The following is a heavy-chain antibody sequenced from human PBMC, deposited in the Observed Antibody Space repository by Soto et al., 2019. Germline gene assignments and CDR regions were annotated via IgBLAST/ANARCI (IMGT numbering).Heavy chain of an antibody. D-gene: IGHD5-12*01. CDR2: MNPNSGNT. J-gene: IGHJ6*02. Sequence: ASVKVSCKASGYTFTSYDINWVRQATGQGLEWMGWMNPNSGNTGYAQKFQGRLTMTRNTSISTAYMELSSLRSEDTAMYYCVRMGFSGGGYLSYYYYGMDIWGQGTTVTVSS. V-gene: IGHV1-8*01. CDR1: GYTFTSYD. CDR3: VRMGFSGGGYLSYYYYGMDI.